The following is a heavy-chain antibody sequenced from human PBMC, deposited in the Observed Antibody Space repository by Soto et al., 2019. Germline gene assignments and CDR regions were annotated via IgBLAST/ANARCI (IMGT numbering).Heavy chain of an antibody. Sequence: SETLSLTCTVSGASXSSYYWSWIRQPPGKGLEWVGFIFHSGSTNCNPSLKSRVTFSVDTSKNQFSLKLTSVTAADTAVYYCARDQNGSTHFDYWGQGILVTVSS. V-gene: IGHV4-59*01. CDR2: IFHSGST. J-gene: IGHJ4*02. D-gene: IGHD1-26*01. CDR3: ARDQNGSTHFDY. CDR1: GASXSSYY.